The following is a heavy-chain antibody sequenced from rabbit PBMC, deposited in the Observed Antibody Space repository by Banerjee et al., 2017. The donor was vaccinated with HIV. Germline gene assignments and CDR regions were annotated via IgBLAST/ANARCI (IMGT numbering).Heavy chain of an antibody. CDR3: ARHVSGYGL. D-gene: IGHD1-1*01. CDR1: GFSFSSSHW. V-gene: IGHV1S45*01. Sequence: QEQLVESGGGLVKPEGSLTLTCTASGFSFSSSHWMCWVRQAPGKGLEWIGIIGGGSSGDTYYASWAKGRFTISKTSSTTVTLQMTSLTAADTATYFCARHVSGYGLWGPGTLVTDS. J-gene: IGHJ4*01. CDR2: IGGGSSGDT.